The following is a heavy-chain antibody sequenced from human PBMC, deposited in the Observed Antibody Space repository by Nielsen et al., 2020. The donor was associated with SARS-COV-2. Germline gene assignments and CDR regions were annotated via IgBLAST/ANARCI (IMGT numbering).Heavy chain of an antibody. V-gene: IGHV3-21*01. Sequence: GESLKISCAASGFTFDDYGMSWVRQAPGKGLEWVSSISSSSSYIYYADSVKGRFTISRDNAKNSLYLQMNSLRAEDTAVYYCARDHRYSSSSWGVDYWGQGTLVTVSS. D-gene: IGHD6-6*01. CDR2: ISSSSSYI. CDR3: ARDHRYSSSSWGVDY. J-gene: IGHJ4*02. CDR1: GFTFDDYG.